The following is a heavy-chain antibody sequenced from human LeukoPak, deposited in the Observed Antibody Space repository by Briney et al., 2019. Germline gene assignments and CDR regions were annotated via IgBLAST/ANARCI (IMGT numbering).Heavy chain of an antibody. D-gene: IGHD6-13*01. Sequence: SETLSLTCTVSGGSISSSSYYWGWIRQPPGKGLEWIGSIYYSGSTYYNPSLKSRVTISVDTSKNQFSLKLSSVTAADTAVYYCAREARESSSWLTWGQGTLVTVSS. CDR3: AREARESSSWLT. V-gene: IGHV4-39*02. J-gene: IGHJ5*02. CDR2: IYYSGST. CDR1: GGSISSSSYY.